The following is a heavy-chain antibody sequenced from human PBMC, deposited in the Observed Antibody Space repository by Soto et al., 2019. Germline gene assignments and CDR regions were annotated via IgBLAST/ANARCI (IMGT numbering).Heavy chain of an antibody. J-gene: IGHJ6*02. Sequence: QVQLQESGPGLVKPSQTLSLTCTVSGGSISSGDHYWSWIRQPPGKGLEWIGYIYYSGGTDYNPSLKSRVSISIDTSKNQFSLKLSSVTAADTAVYYCGRRGGRCSSTSCYTNPPFHYGMDVWGQGTTVTVSS. V-gene: IGHV4-30-4*01. CDR3: GRRGGRCSSTSCYTNPPFHYGMDV. CDR1: GGSISSGDHY. D-gene: IGHD2-2*01. CDR2: IYYSGGT.